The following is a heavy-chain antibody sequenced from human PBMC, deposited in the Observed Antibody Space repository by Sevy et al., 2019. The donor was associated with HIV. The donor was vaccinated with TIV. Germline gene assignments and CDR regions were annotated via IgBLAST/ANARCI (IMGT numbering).Heavy chain of an antibody. J-gene: IGHJ4*02. V-gene: IGHV3-23*01. CDR1: GFTFSSYD. D-gene: IGHD6-13*01. CDR2: ISGSGGST. CDR3: AKDYGSWWFALDN. Sequence: GGSLRLSCAASGFTFSSYDMTWVRQAPGKGLEWVSGISGSGGSTYNADSAKGRFTISRDNSKNTLYLQMNSLRAEDTAIYYCAKDYGSWWFALDNWGQGTLVTVSS.